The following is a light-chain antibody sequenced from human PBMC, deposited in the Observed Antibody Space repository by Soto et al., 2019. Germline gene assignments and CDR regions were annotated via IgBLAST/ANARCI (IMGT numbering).Light chain of an antibody. CDR1: QSITNY. J-gene: IGKJ4*01. Sequence: MHIPQSPSALSASVGDRVAITCRACQSITNYLHSYRHNLGLAPNLLIYAASTLQAGVPSRLRGSVSGTDFTLTISSLQPADVAAYYCQKYNSAPLTIGGGTKVDIK. CDR2: AAS. CDR3: QKYNSAPLT. V-gene: IGKV1-27*01.